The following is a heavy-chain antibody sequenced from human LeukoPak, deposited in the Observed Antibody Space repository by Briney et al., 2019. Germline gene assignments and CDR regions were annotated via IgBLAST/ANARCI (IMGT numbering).Heavy chain of an antibody. Sequence: PGRSLRLSCAASGFTFSSYGMHWVRQAPGKGLEWVAVISYDGSNKYYPDSVKGRFTISRDNSKNTLSLQMNSLRPEDTAVYYCASLFCSGWNFFDSWGQGTLVTVSS. CDR1: GFTFSSYG. CDR3: ASLFCSGWNFFDS. J-gene: IGHJ4*02. CDR2: ISYDGSNK. D-gene: IGHD6-19*01. V-gene: IGHV3-30*03.